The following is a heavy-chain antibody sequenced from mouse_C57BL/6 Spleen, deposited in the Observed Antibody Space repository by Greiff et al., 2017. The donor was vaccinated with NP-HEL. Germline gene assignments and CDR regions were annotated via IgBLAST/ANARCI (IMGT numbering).Heavy chain of an antibody. CDR2: IYPSSGST. J-gene: IGHJ4*01. Sequence: QVQLQQPGAELVKPGASVKMSCKASGYTFTSYWITWVKQRPGQGLEWIGDIYPSSGSTNYNEKFKSKATLTVDTSSSTAYMQLSSLTSEDSAVYYCARRGYSRDYYAMDYWGQGTSVTVSS. V-gene: IGHV1-55*01. D-gene: IGHD2-5*01. CDR3: ARRGYSRDYYAMDY. CDR1: GYTFTSYW.